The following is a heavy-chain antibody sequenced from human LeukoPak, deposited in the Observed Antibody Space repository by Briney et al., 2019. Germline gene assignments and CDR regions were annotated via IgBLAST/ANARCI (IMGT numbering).Heavy chain of an antibody. J-gene: IGHJ4*02. CDR3: VGRGYTSSWYYFDY. V-gene: IGHV3-48*03. Sequence: GGSLRLSCAASGFTFNTYEMNWVRQAPGKGLEWVSYISSGGTTIYADSVKGRFSVSRDNTKNSLFLQMNSLRAEDTAVYYCVGRGYTSSWYYFDYWGQGTLVTVSS. CDR1: GFTFNTYE. D-gene: IGHD6-13*01. CDR2: ISSGGTT.